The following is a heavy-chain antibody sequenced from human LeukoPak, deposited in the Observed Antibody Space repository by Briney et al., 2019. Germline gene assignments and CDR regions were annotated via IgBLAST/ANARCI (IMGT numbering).Heavy chain of an antibody. CDR1: GFTFSSYS. Sequence: GGSLRLSCAASGFTFSSYSMNWVRQAPGKGLEWVSSISSSSSYIYYADSVKGRFTISRDNAKNSLYLQMNSLRAEDTAVYYCAVAGTASVSNFYWGQGTLVTVSS. CDR2: ISSSSSYI. V-gene: IGHV3-21*01. CDR3: AVAGTASVSNFY. J-gene: IGHJ4*02. D-gene: IGHD6-19*01.